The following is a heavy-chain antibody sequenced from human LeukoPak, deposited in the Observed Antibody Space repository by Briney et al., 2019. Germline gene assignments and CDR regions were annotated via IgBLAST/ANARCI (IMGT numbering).Heavy chain of an antibody. CDR1: GYTFTSYG. CDR3: ARDGAEDAAVD. CDR2: IIPVSETS. V-gene: IGHV1-69*13. D-gene: IGHD2-15*01. Sequence: ASVKVSCKASGYTFTSYGISWVRQAPGQGFEWMGGIIPVSETSSYAQKFQGRLTIIADESTSTAYMELSGLRYEDTAVYYCARDGAEDAAVDWGQGTLVTVSS. J-gene: IGHJ4*02.